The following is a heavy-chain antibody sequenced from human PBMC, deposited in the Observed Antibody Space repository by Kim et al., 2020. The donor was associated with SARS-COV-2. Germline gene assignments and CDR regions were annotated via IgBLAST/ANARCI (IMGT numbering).Heavy chain of an antibody. CDR2: IYSGGST. CDR3: ARDGSYGDPRAFDI. J-gene: IGHJ3*02. CDR1: GFTVSSNY. D-gene: IGHD4-17*01. Sequence: GGSLRLSCAASGFTVSSNYMSWVRQAPGKGLEWVSVIYSGGSTYYADSVKGRFTISRDNSKNTLYLQMNSLRAEDTAVYYCARDGSYGDPRAFDIWGQGTMVTVSS. V-gene: IGHV3-53*01.